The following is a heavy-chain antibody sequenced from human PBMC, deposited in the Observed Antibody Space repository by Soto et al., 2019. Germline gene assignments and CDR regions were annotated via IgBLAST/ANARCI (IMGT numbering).Heavy chain of an antibody. CDR2: ISWNSGSI. D-gene: IGHD6-19*01. Sequence: EVQLVESGGGLVQPGRSLRLSCAASGFTFDDYAMHWVRQAPGKGLEWVSGISWNSGSIGYADSVKGRFTIYRDNAKNSLYLQMNSLRAEDTALYYCAKGGSSGWYVGDWFDPWGQGTLVTVSS. CDR1: GFTFDDYA. V-gene: IGHV3-9*01. J-gene: IGHJ5*02. CDR3: AKGGSSGWYVGDWFDP.